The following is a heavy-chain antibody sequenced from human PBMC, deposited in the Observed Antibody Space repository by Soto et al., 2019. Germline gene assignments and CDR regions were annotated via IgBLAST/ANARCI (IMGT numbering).Heavy chain of an antibody. J-gene: IGHJ6*02. CDR2: INHSGST. Sequence: SETLSLTCAVYGGSFSGYYWSWIRQPPGKGLEWIGEINHSGSTNYNPSLKSRVTISVDTSKNQFSLKLSSVTAADTAVYYCASDVSGYYHTYCYYYGMDAWGQGTTVTVSS. V-gene: IGHV4-34*01. CDR3: ASDVSGYYHTYCYYYGMDA. D-gene: IGHD3-22*01. CDR1: GGSFSGYY.